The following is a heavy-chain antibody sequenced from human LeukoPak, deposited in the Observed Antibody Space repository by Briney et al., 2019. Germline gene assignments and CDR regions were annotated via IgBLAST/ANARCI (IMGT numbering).Heavy chain of an antibody. J-gene: IGHJ6*02. CDR1: GFTFSSYV. V-gene: IGHV3-23*01. D-gene: IGHD3-9*01. CDR3: AKSLTPLNYDISNSNGMDV. CDR2: FFASGCGR. Sequence: PRGSLRLSYAVSGFTFSSYVVSWVRQAPGKGLGGVATFFASGCGRSHASSVKSRSTISRDNSKNTMYLQKNSLRAEDMAVYYCAKSLTPLNYDISNSNGMDVWGQGTTVTVSS.